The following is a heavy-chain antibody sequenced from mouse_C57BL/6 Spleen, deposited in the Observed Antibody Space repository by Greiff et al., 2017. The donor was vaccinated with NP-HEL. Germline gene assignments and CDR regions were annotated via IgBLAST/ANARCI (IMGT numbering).Heavy chain of an antibody. Sequence: QVQLQQPGAELVKPGASVKLSCKASGYTFTSYWMHWVKQRPGRGLEWIGRIDPNSGGTKYNEKFKSKATLTVDKPSSTAYMPLSSLTSEDSAVYYCARSGFITTVVATDYYAMDYWGQGTSVTVSS. CDR1: GYTFTSYW. D-gene: IGHD1-1*01. J-gene: IGHJ4*01. CDR3: ARSGFITTVVATDYYAMDY. V-gene: IGHV1-72*01. CDR2: IDPNSGGT.